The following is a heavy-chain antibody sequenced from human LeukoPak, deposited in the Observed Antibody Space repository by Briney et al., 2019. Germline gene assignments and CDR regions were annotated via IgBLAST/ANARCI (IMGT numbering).Heavy chain of an antibody. D-gene: IGHD3-22*01. V-gene: IGHV5-51*01. CDR3: ARLPNYYDSSGYYYRYYFDY. Sequence: GESLKIPCKGSGYSFTSYWNGWVRQMPGKGLEWMGIIYPGDSDTRYSPSFQGQVTISADKSISTAYLQWSSLKASDTAMYYCARLPNYYDSSGYYYRYYFDYWGQGTLVTVSS. CDR1: GYSFTSYW. J-gene: IGHJ4*02. CDR2: IYPGDSDT.